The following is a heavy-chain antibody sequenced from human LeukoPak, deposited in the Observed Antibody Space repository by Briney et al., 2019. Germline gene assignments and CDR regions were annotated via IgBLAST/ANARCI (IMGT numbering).Heavy chain of an antibody. Sequence: SETLSLTCTVSGGSINSYYWSWIRQPPGKGLEWIGSIYYSGRTNYNPSLKSRVTISVDTSKNQFSLELSSVTAADTAVYYCARAGTVTVTLDYWGQGTLVSVSS. CDR2: IYYSGRT. CDR1: GGSINSYY. CDR3: ARAGTVTVTLDY. D-gene: IGHD5-18*01. J-gene: IGHJ4*02. V-gene: IGHV4-59*01.